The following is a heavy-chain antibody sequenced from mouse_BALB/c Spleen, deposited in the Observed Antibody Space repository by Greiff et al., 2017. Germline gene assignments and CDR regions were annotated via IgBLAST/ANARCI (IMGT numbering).Heavy chain of an antibody. CDR3: ARSDGYYVYYYAMDY. Sequence: QVQLQQPGAELVRPGASVKLSCKASGYTFTSYWMHWVKQRPGQGLEWIGEINPSNGRTNYNEKFKSKATLTVDKSSSTAYMQLSSLTSEDSAVYYCARSDGYYVYYYAMDYWGQGTSVTVSS. D-gene: IGHD2-3*01. J-gene: IGHJ4*01. CDR1: GYTFTSYW. V-gene: IGHV1S81*02. CDR2: INPSNGRT.